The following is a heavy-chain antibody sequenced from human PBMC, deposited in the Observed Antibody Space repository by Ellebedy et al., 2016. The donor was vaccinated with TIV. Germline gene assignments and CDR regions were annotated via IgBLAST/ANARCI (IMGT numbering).Heavy chain of an antibody. D-gene: IGHD4-17*01. CDR3: AKDQAMTTVTSSDY. J-gene: IGHJ4*02. CDR2: VNGRGDT. Sequence: ETLSLTCAASGFTFSTYAMSWVRQAPGKGLEWVSIVNGRGDTNYADSVKGRFTISRDDSKNTLYLQMNSLRAEDTAVYYCAKDQAMTTVTSSDYWGQGTLVTVSS. V-gene: IGHV3-23*01. CDR1: GFTFSTYA.